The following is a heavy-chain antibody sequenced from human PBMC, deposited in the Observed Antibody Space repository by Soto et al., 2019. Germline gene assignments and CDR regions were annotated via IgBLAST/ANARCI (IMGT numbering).Heavy chain of an antibody. CDR3: ARDAGYSSGWSEDYYYGMDV. V-gene: IGHV3-11*01. Sequence: VGSLRLSCAASGFTFSDYYMSWIRQAPGKGLEWVSYISSSGSTIYYADSVKGRFTISRDNAKNSLYLQMNSLRAEDTAVYYCARDAGYSSGWSEDYYYGMDVWGQGTTVTVSS. CDR2: ISSSGSTI. D-gene: IGHD6-19*01. CDR1: GFTFSDYY. J-gene: IGHJ6*02.